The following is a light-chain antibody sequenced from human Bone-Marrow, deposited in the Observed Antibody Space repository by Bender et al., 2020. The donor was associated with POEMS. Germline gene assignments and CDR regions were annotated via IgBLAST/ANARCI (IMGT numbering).Light chain of an antibody. CDR3: QAWDSGPVV. J-gene: IGLJ2*01. V-gene: IGLV3-1*01. Sequence: LTQPPSASVSPGQTASITCSGDKLANQYACWYQQNPGQSPVLIIYQDKRRPSGIPERFSASNSGNIATLTISGTQTVDEADYYCQAWDSGPVVFGGGTKLTVL. CDR1: KLANQY. CDR2: QDK.